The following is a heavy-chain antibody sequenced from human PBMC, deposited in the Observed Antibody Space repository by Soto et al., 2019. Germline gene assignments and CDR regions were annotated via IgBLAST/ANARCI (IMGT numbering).Heavy chain of an antibody. V-gene: IGHV4-30-2*01. CDR2: IYQTGTT. D-gene: IGHD2-8*01. Sequence: PSETLSLTCTVSGDSINSDGQSWSWIRQPPGEALEWIGYIYQTGTTQYNPSLSSRVSISADRSKNQFSLHLTSVTAADTAVYYCARAVFCTDGFCFPNWLDPWGQGILVTVSS. CDR3: ARAVFCTDGFCFPNWLDP. CDR1: GDSINSDGQS. J-gene: IGHJ5*02.